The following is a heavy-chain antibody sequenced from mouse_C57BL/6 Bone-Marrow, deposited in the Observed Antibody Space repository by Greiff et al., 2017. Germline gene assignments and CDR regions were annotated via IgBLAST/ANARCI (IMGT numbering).Heavy chain of an antibody. V-gene: IGHV1-5*01. CDR1: GYTFTSYW. Sequence: EVQLQQSGPVLARPGASVKMSCKTSGYTFTSYWMHWVKQRPGQGLEWIGAIYPGNSDTSYNQKFKGKAKLTAVTYASPAYMELSSLPTEDSEVYYCTRQDGSSWWYFDVWGTGTTVTVSS. CDR3: TRQDGSSWWYFDV. J-gene: IGHJ1*03. D-gene: IGHD1-1*01. CDR2: IYPGNSDT.